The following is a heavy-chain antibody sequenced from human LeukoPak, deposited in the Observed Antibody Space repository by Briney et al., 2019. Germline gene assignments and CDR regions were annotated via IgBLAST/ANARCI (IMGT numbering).Heavy chain of an antibody. CDR3: AKSAGSYYFDY. CDR1: GFSLCNYV. J-gene: IGHJ4*02. CDR2: ISYSGSIT. V-gene: IGHV3-23*01. Sequence: PGGALRLSGAASGFSLCNYVMSWVGQAPGQELEGVSAISYSGSITDYADSVKGRFTISRDNSKNTLYLQMHGLRADDTALYYCAKSAGSYYFDYWGQGTLVTVSS. D-gene: IGHD3-10*01.